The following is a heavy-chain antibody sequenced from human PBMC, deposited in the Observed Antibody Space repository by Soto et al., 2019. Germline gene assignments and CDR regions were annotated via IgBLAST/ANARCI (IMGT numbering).Heavy chain of an antibody. Sequence: QVQLVESGGGVVQPGRSLRLSCAASGFTFSSYGMHWVRQAPGKGLEWVAVISYDGSNKYYADSVKGRFTISRDNSKNTLDLQMNSLRAEDTAVYYCAKCQLLWFGAQQGAFDYWGQGTLVTVSS. CDR3: AKCQLLWFGAQQGAFDY. D-gene: IGHD3-10*01. J-gene: IGHJ4*02. V-gene: IGHV3-30*18. CDR1: GFTFSSYG. CDR2: ISYDGSNK.